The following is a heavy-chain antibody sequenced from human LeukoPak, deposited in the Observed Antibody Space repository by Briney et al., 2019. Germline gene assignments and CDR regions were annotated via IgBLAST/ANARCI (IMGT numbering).Heavy chain of an antibody. J-gene: IGHJ3*02. CDR2: IKGDGSST. D-gene: IGHD2-2*01. CDR1: GFTFSSYW. Sequence: GGSLRLSCAASGFTFSSYWMHWVRHTPGKGLVWVSRIKGDGSSTSYADSVKGRFTISRDNAKNTLCLQMNSLRAEDTAVYYCARDPYCSSTSCPAGDAFDIWGQGTMVTVSS. CDR3: ARDPYCSSTSCPAGDAFDI. V-gene: IGHV3-74*01.